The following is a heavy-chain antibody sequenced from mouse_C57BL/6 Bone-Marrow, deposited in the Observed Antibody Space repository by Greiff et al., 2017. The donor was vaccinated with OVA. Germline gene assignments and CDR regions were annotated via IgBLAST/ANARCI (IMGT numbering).Heavy chain of an antibody. J-gene: IGHJ3*01. D-gene: IGHD1-1*01. Sequence: QVQLQQSGAELARPGASVKLSCKASGYTFTSYGISWVKQRTGQGLEWIGEIYPRSGNTYYNEKFKGKATLTADKSSSTAYMELRSLTSEDSAVYFCASGDYYGSGAYWGQGTLVTVSA. CDR2: IYPRSGNT. CDR1: GYTFTSYG. CDR3: ASGDYYGSGAY. V-gene: IGHV1-81*01.